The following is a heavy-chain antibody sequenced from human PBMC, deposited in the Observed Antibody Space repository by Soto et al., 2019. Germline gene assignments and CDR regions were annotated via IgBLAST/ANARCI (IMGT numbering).Heavy chain of an antibody. D-gene: IGHD2-21*02. Sequence: QITLKESGPTLVKPTQTLTLTCTFSGFSLSTSGVGVGWIRQPPGKALEWLALIYWDDDKRYSPSLKSRLTITKDXXKXQXVLTMTNMDPVDTATYYCAHKHIVVVTAIREEYFQHWGQGTLVTVSS. J-gene: IGHJ1*01. V-gene: IGHV2-5*02. CDR1: GFSLSTSGVG. CDR2: IYWDDDK. CDR3: AHKHIVVVTAIREEYFQH.